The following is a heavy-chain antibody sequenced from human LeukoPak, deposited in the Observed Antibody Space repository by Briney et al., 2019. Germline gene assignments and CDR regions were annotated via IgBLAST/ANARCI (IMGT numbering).Heavy chain of an antibody. CDR3: AKDFAPNYYDSSGYYDY. J-gene: IGHJ4*02. V-gene: IGHV3-23*01. CDR1: GGSISSSN. Sequence: GTLSLTCAVSGGSISSSNWWSWVRQAPGKGLEWVSAISGSGGSTYYADSVKGRFTISRDNSKNTLYLQMNSLRAEDTAVYYCAKDFAPNYYDSSGYYDYWGQGTLVTVSS. D-gene: IGHD3-22*01. CDR2: ISGSGGST.